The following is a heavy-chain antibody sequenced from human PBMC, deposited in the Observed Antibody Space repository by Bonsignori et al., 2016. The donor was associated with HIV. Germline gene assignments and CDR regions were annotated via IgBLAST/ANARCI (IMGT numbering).Heavy chain of an antibody. CDR2: IYSGGST. Sequence: VRQAPGKGLEWVSVIYSGGSTYYADSVKGRFTISRDNSKNTLYLQMNSLRAEDTAVYYCARGHYYDFWSGPDYWGQGTLVTVSS. V-gene: IGHV3-53*01. J-gene: IGHJ4*02. D-gene: IGHD3-3*01. CDR3: ARGHYYDFWSGPDY.